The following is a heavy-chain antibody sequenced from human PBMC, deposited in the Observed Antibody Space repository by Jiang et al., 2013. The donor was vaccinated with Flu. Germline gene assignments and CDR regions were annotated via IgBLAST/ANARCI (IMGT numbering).Heavy chain of an antibody. CDR1: GYTFTSYY. V-gene: IGHV1-46*01. CDR2: INPSGGST. D-gene: IGHD3-9*01. J-gene: IGHJ2*01. Sequence: QLVESGAEVKKPGASVKVSCKASGYTFTSYYMHWVRQAPGQGLEWMGIINPSGGSTSYAQKFQGRVTMTRDTSTSTVYMELSSLRSEDTAVYYCARDGYDILTGYYLRYFDLWGRGTLVTVSS. CDR3: ARDGYDILTGYYLRYFDL.